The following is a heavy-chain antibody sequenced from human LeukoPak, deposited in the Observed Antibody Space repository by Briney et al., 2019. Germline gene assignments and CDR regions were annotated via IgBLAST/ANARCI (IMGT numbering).Heavy chain of an antibody. Sequence: PGRSLRLSCAASGFTFNTYWISWVRQAPGKGLQWVANIKPDGNERYYVDYVEGRFTISRDNARSSLYLQMNSLRVEDTATYYCARRRWTAFDVWGQGTMVTVSS. V-gene: IGHV3-7*01. CDR3: ARRRWTAFDV. J-gene: IGHJ3*01. D-gene: IGHD4-23*01. CDR1: GFTFNTYW. CDR2: IKPDGNER.